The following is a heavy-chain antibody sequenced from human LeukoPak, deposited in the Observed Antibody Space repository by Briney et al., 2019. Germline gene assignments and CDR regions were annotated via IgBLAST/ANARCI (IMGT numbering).Heavy chain of an antibody. CDR1: GFTFSSYA. CDR3: AKDHTVNYYYYGMDV. D-gene: IGHD4-17*01. Sequence: GGSLRLSCAASGFTFSSYAMSWLRQAPGKGLEWVSAISGSGGSTYYADSVKGRFTISRGNSKNTLYLQMDSLRAEDTAVYYCAKDHTVNYYYYGMDVWGQGTTVTVSS. J-gene: IGHJ6*02. CDR2: ISGSGGST. V-gene: IGHV3-23*01.